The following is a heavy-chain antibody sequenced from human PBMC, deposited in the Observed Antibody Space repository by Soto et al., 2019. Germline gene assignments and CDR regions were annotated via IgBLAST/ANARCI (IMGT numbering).Heavy chain of an antibody. D-gene: IGHD1-1*01. V-gene: IGHV3-23*01. CDR1: GFTFSSYG. CDR3: AKPSPGPLWFDP. J-gene: IGHJ5*02. Sequence: PGGSLRLSCAASGFTFSSYGMHWVRQAPGKGLEWVSAISGSGGSTYYADSVKGRFTISRDNSKNTLYLQMNSLRAEDTAVYYCAKPSPGPLWFDPWGQGTLVTVSS. CDR2: ISGSGGST.